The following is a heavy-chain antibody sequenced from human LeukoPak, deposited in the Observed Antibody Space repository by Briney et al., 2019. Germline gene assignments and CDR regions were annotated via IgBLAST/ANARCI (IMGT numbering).Heavy chain of an antibody. CDR3: AKQTTPIAVAGNFDY. CDR1: GFTVSSNY. Sequence: GSLRLSCAASGFTVSSNYMSWGRQAPGGGLGGGSVIYSGGSTYYADSVKGRFTISRDNSKNTLYLQMNSLRAEDTAVYYCAKQTTPIAVAGNFDYWGQGTLVTVSS. J-gene: IGHJ4*02. V-gene: IGHV3-66*04. CDR2: IYSGGST. D-gene: IGHD6-19*01.